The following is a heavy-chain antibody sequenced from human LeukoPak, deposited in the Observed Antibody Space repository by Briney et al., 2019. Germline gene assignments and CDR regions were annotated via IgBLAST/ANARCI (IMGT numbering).Heavy chain of an antibody. J-gene: IGHJ4*02. V-gene: IGHV3-23*01. CDR2: ISGSGGST. D-gene: IGHD3-10*01. CDR3: TYYYGSGSYYPFDY. CDR1: GFTFSSYA. Sequence: PGGSLRLSCAVSGFTFSSYAMNWVRQAPGKGLEWVSAISGSGGSTEYADSVKGRFTISRDNSKNTLYLQMNSLRAEETAVYYCTYYYGSGSYYPFDYWGQGTLVTVSS.